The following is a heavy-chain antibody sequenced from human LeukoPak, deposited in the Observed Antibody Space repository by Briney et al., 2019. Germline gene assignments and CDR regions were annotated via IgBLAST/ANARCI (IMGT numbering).Heavy chain of an antibody. D-gene: IGHD6-6*01. V-gene: IGHV1-8*01. J-gene: IGHJ4*02. Sequence: ASVKVSCKASGYTFTSYDINWVRQATGQGLEWMGWMNPNSGNTGYAQKFQGRVTMTRNTSISTAYVELSSLRSEDTAVYYCARGEYSSSSLDYWGQGTLVTVSS. CDR1: GYTFTSYD. CDR2: MNPNSGNT. CDR3: ARGEYSSSSLDY.